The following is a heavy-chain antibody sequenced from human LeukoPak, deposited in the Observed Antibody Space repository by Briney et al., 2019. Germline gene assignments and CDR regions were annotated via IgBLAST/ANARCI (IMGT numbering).Heavy chain of an antibody. V-gene: IGHV2-5*01. CDR1: GFSLSTGGVG. CDR3: AHQGGCSGGSCYSGFDY. CDR2: IYWNDDK. J-gene: IGHJ4*02. Sequence: GPTLVKPTQTLTVTCTFSGFSLSTGGVGVGWIRQPPGKALEWLALIYWNDDKRYSPSLKSRLTITKDTSKNQVLLTMTNMDPVDTATYYCAHQGGCSGGSCYSGFDYWGQGTLVTVSS. D-gene: IGHD2-15*01.